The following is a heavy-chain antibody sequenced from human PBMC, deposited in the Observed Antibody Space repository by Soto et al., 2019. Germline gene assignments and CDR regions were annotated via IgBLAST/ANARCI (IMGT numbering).Heavy chain of an antibody. V-gene: IGHV1-69*02. CDR2: IIPILGIA. J-gene: IGHJ4*02. CDR3: ASLHLGELSLNYFDY. Sequence: QVQLVQSGAEVKKPGSSVKVSCKASGGTFSSYTISWVRQAPGQGLEWMGRIIPILGIANYAQKFQGRVTITADKSTSTAYMELISLRSEDTAVYYCASLHLGELSLNYFDYWGQGTLVTVSS. D-gene: IGHD3-16*02. CDR1: GGTFSSYT.